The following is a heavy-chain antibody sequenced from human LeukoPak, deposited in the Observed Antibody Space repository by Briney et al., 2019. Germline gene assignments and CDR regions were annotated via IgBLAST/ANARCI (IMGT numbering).Heavy chain of an antibody. V-gene: IGHV4-59*08. J-gene: IGHJ3*02. D-gene: IGHD5-18*01. CDR2: IYYSGST. CDR1: GGSISRYY. CDR3: ARHAPPRGYSYAVEAEAFDI. Sequence: SQTLSLTCTVSGGSISRYYWSWIRQPPGKGLEWIGDIYYSGSTNYNPSLKSRVTISVDTSKNQFSLKLSSLTAADPAVYSCARHAPPRGYSYAVEAEAFDIWGQGTMVTVSS.